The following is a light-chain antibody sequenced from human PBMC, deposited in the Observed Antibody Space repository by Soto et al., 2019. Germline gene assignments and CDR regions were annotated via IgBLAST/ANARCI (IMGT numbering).Light chain of an antibody. J-gene: IGKJ3*01. V-gene: IGKV3-11*01. CDR3: QQRSNWPRGFT. CDR2: DAS. Sequence: EIVLTQSPATLSLSPGERATLSCRASQSVSSYLAWYQQKPGQAPRLLIYDASNRATGIPARFSGSGSGTDFTLSIRRLEPEDFAVYYCQQRSNWPRGFTFGPGTKVDIK. CDR1: QSVSSY.